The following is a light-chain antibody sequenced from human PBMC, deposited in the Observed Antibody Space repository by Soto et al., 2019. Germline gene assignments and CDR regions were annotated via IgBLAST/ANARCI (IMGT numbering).Light chain of an antibody. CDR3: QQYNSYPLT. Sequence: DIQMTQSPSSLSPSAGHTVTITCRASQDSSNNLAWFQQKQRKAPRSLMFSATSLQSGDPSHFSGSGSGTDFTLTISSLQPYDFETYYRQQYNSYPLTFGGGTKVEIK. CDR2: SAT. J-gene: IGKJ4*01. CDR1: QDSSNN. V-gene: IGKV1-16*02.